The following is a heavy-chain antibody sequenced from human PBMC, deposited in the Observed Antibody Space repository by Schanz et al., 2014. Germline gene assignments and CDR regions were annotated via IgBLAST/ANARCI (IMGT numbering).Heavy chain of an antibody. CDR1: GFTFSSYD. J-gene: IGHJ5*02. Sequence: VQLVESGGGVVQPGRSLRLSCVASGFTFSSYDVFWVRQAPGKGLEWVANIKHDGSVKDYVDSVEGRFTISRDDAKNTLYLQMNSLRAEDTAVYYCARPALWFGDNCFDPWGQGTLVTVSS. CDR2: IKHDGSVK. V-gene: IGHV3-7*01. D-gene: IGHD3-10*01. CDR3: ARPALWFGDNCFDP.